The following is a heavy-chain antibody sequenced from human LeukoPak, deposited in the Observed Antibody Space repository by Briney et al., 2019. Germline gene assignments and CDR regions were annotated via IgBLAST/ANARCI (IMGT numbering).Heavy chain of an antibody. Sequence: GGSLRLSCAASGFTFSDYYMSWIRQAPGKGLEWVSYISSSSSYTNYADSAKGRFTISRDNAKNSLYLQMNSLRAEDTAVYYCARELIAAAGNDYWGQGTLVTVSS. V-gene: IGHV3-11*06. CDR3: ARELIAAAGNDY. D-gene: IGHD6-13*01. CDR2: ISSSSSYT. J-gene: IGHJ4*02. CDR1: GFTFSDYY.